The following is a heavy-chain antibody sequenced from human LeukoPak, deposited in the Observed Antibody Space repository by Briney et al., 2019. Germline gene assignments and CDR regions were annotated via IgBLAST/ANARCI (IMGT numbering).Heavy chain of an antibody. D-gene: IGHD3-22*01. CDR3: ARLLDSSSGRKYFDY. CDR1: GYSFTSYW. J-gene: IGHJ4*02. CDR2: IYPRDSDT. Sequence: GESLKISCEGSGYSFTSYWIGCVRQMPGEGLEWMGIIYPRDSDTRYSTSFQDQITISADKSISTAYLQWSSLKASGTGMYYCARLLDSSSGRKYFDYWGQGTLVTVSS. V-gene: IGHV5-51*01.